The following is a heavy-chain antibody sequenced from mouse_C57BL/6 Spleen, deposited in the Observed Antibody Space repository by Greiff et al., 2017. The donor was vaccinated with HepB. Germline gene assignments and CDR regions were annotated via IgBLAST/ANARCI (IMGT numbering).Heavy chain of an antibody. D-gene: IGHD4-1*01. Sequence: EVKVVESGPVLVKPGASVKMSCKASGYTFTDYYMNWVKQSHGKSLEWIGVINPYNGGTSYNQKFKGKATLTVDKSSSTAYMELNSLTSEDSAVYYCARRDWEYAMDYWGQGTSVTVSS. V-gene: IGHV1-19*01. J-gene: IGHJ4*01. CDR3: ARRDWEYAMDY. CDR2: INPYNGGT. CDR1: GYTFTDYY.